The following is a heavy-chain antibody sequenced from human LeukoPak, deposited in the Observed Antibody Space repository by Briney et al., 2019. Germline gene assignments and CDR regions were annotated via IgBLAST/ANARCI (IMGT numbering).Heavy chain of an antibody. J-gene: IGHJ4*02. CDR1: GFTFSSYP. D-gene: IGHD3-3*01. CDR2: ISHDGSNK. CDR3: AKDKSGSIDY. V-gene: IGHV3-30-3*01. Sequence: GGSLRLSCAASGFTFSSYPMHWVRQAPGLGLQWVAVISHDGSNKYYEDSVMGRFTISRDNSKSTLYLQMNSLRAEDTAVYYCAKDKSGSIDYWGQGTLVTVSS.